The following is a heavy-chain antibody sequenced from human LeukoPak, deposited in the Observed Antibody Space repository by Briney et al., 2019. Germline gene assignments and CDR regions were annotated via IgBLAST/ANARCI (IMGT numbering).Heavy chain of an antibody. CDR3: ARHVRRGYDSSWDYYYYMDV. Sequence: SETLSLTCTVSGGSISSGSYYWGWIRQPPGKGLEWIGSIYYSGSTYYNPSLKSRVTISVDTSKDQFSLKLSSVTAADTAVYYCARHVRRGYDSSWDYYYYMDVWGKGTTVTVSS. V-gene: IGHV4-39*01. CDR1: GGSISSGSYY. J-gene: IGHJ6*03. CDR2: IYYSGST. D-gene: IGHD3-22*01.